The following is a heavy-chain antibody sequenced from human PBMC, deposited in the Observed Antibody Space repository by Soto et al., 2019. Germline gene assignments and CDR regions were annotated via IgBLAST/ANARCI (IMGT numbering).Heavy chain of an antibody. CDR3: ARDSEGYYDSSGYSGSGGFDY. CDR1: GGSISSYY. D-gene: IGHD3-22*01. J-gene: IGHJ4*02. Sequence: SETLYLTCTVSGGSISSYYWSGIRQPPGKGLEWIGYIYYSGSTNCNPSLKSRVTISVDTSKNQFSLKLSSVTAADTAVYYCARDSEGYYDSSGYSGSGGFDYWGQGTLVTVS. V-gene: IGHV4-59*01. CDR2: IYYSGST.